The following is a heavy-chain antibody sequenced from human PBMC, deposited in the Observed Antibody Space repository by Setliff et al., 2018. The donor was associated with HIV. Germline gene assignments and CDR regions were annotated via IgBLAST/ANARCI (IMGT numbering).Heavy chain of an antibody. V-gene: IGHV1-2*06. J-gene: IGHJ3*02. CDR2: VNPNSGGT. CDR1: GDTLTELS. Sequence: ASVKVSCKVSGDTLTELSIHWVRQAAGQGLEWMGRVNPNSGGTNHAQKFQGRVTMTRNTSISTAYMELSSLRSEDTAVYYCARGDFDRGYAFDIWGQGTMVTVSS. CDR3: ARGDFDRGYAFDI. D-gene: IGHD3-16*01.